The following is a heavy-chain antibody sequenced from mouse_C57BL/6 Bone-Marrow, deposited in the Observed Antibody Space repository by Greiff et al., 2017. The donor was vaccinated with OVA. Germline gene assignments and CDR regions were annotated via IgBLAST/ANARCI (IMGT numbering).Heavy chain of an antibody. CDR1: GISITTGNYR. CDR3: ARENGSSYWYFDV. D-gene: IGHD1-1*01. V-gene: IGHV3-5*01. CDR2: IYYSGTI. Sequence: EVKLLESGPGLVKPSQTVFLTCTVTGISITTGNYRWSWIRQFPGNKLEWIGYIYYSGTITYNPSLTSRTTITRDTPKNQFCLEMNSLTAEETATYDGARENGSSYWYFDVWGTGTTVTVSS. J-gene: IGHJ1*03.